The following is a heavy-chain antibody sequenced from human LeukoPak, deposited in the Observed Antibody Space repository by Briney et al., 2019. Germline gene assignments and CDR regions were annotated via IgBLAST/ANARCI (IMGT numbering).Heavy chain of an antibody. J-gene: IGHJ4*02. CDR1: GGSISNHY. V-gene: IGHV4-34*01. Sequence: SETLSLTCTVSGGSISNHYWSWIRQPPGKGLEWIGEINHSGSTNYNPSLKSRVTISVDTSKNQFSLKLSSVTAADTAVYYCASEGSVRPSDYWGQGTLVTVSS. CDR2: INHSGST. D-gene: IGHD2-15*01. CDR3: ASEGSVRPSDY.